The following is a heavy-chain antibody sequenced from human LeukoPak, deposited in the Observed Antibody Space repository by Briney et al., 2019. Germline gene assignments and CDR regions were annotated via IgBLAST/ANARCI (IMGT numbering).Heavy chain of an antibody. J-gene: IGHJ4*02. D-gene: IGHD3-3*01. V-gene: IGHV4-59*01. CDR1: GGSISSYY. CDR3: ARERIPRAFWSGYFREFYFDY. Sequence: TSETLSLTCTVSGGSISSYYWNWIRQPPGKGLEWIGYIYYSGSTNYNPSLKSRVTTSVDTSKNQFSLKLSSVTAADTAVYYCARERIPRAFWSGYFREFYFDYWGQGTLVTVSS. CDR2: IYYSGST.